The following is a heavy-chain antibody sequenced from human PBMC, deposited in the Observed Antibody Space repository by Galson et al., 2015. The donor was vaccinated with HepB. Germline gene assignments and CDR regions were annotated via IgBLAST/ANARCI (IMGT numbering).Heavy chain of an antibody. CDR2: IVVGSGNT. J-gene: IGHJ4*02. V-gene: IGHV1-58*02. CDR1: GFTFTSSA. D-gene: IGHD1-26*01. CDR3: AALPSPLRLHKIVGATSGDWDY. Sequence: SVKVSCKASGFTFTSSAMQWVRQARGQRLEWIGWIVVGSGNTNYAQKFQERVTITRDMSTSTAYMELSSLRSEDTAVYYCAALPSPLRLHKIVGATSGDWDYWGQGTLVTVSS.